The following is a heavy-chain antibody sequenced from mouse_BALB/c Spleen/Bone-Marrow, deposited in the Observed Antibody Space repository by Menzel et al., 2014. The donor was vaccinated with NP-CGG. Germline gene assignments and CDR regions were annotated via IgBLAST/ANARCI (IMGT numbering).Heavy chain of an antibody. J-gene: IGHJ3*01. D-gene: IGHD1-1*01. CDR1: GFNIKDTY. V-gene: IGHV14-3*02. CDR2: IDPANGNT. CDR3: ASYYYGSYGFAY. Sequence: EVKLQESGAELVKPGASVKLSCTAPGFNIKDTYMHWVKQRPEQGLEWIGRIDPANGNTKYDPKFQGKATITADTSSNTAYLQLSSLTSEDTAVYYCASYYYGSYGFAYWGQGTLVTVSA.